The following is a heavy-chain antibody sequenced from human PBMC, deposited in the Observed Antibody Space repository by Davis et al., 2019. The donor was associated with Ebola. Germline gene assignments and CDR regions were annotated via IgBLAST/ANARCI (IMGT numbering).Heavy chain of an antibody. CDR1: GGSVSSGSYY. J-gene: IGHJ6*02. D-gene: IGHD2-15*01. Sequence: SETLSLTCTVSGGSVSSGSYYWSWIRQPPEKGLEWVGYIYYSGSTNCNPSLKSRVTISVDTSKNQFSLKLRSVTAADTAVYYCARGRGCSGGSCYYYYGMDVWGQGTTVTVSS. CDR3: ARGRGCSGGSCYYYYGMDV. CDR2: IYYSGST. V-gene: IGHV4-61*01.